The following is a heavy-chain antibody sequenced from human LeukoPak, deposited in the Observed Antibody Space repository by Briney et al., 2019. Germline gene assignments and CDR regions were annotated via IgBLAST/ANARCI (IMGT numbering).Heavy chain of an antibody. J-gene: IGHJ4*02. CDR2: IGGSGGST. CDR3: AKDPSRNYYGSGSYSTYYFDY. D-gene: IGHD3-10*01. V-gene: IGHV3-23*01. CDR1: GFTFSSYA. Sequence: GGSLRLSCAASGFTFSSYAMSWVRQAPGKGLEWVSAIGGSGGSTYYADSVKGRFTISRDNPKNTLYLQMNSLRAEDTAVYYCAKDPSRNYYGSGSYSTYYFDYWGQGTLVTVSS.